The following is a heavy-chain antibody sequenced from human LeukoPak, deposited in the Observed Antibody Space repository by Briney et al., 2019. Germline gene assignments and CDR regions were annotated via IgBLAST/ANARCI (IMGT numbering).Heavy chain of an antibody. CDR1: GGSISSSSYY. V-gene: IGHV4-39*01. J-gene: IGHJ4*02. CDR2: IYYSGST. D-gene: IGHD1-26*01. Sequence: SETLSLTCTVSGGSISSSSYYWGWIRRPPGKGLEWIGSIYYSGSTYYNPSLKSRITISVDTSKNQLSLKLSSVTAADSAVYYCARHRAVSVVGNFYFDYWGQGTLVTVSS. CDR3: ARHRAVSVVGNFYFDY.